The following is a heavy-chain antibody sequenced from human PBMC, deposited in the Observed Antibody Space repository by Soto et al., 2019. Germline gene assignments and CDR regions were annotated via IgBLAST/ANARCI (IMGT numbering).Heavy chain of an antibody. CDR3: ARGSYDTASNFDY. CDR2: ISSTTNYI. D-gene: IGHD3-22*01. CDR1: GFTFTRYS. J-gene: IGHJ4*02. Sequence: EVQLVESGGGLVKPGGSLRLSCAASGFTFTRYSMNWVRQAPGKGLEWVASISSTTNYIYYGDSMKGRFTISRDNAKNSLYLEMNSLRDDDRAVYYCARGSYDTASNFDYWAQGTLVTVPS. V-gene: IGHV3-21*06.